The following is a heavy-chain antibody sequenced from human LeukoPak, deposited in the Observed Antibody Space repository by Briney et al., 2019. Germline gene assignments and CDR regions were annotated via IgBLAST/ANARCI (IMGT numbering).Heavy chain of an antibody. CDR1: GFTFSSYW. J-gene: IGHJ6*03. V-gene: IGHV3-7*01. CDR2: IKQDGSEK. CDR3: AREGVPYYYYMDV. Sequence: PGGSLRLSCAASGFTFSSYWMSWVRQAPGKGLEWVANIKQDGSEKYYVDSVKGRFTISRDNAKNSLYLQMNSLRAEDTAVYYCAREGVPYYYYMDVWGKGTTVTVSS.